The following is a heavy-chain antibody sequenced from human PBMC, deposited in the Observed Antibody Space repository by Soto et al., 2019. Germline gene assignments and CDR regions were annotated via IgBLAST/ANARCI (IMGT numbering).Heavy chain of an antibody. Sequence: VASVKVSCKASGGTFSSYAISWVRQAPGQGLEWMGGIIPIFGTANYAQKFQGRVTITADESTSTAYMELSSLRSEDTAVYYCARARGLVLVPAAMPMNYYYYGMDVWGQGTTVTVSS. CDR3: ARARGLVLVPAAMPMNYYYYGMDV. CDR1: GGTFSSYA. D-gene: IGHD2-2*01. V-gene: IGHV1-69*13. J-gene: IGHJ6*02. CDR2: IIPIFGTA.